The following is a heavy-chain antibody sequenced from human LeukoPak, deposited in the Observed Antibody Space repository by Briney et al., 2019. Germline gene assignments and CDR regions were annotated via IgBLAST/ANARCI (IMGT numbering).Heavy chain of an antibody. CDR2: INPSGGST. CDR1: GYTFTSYY. CDR3: ARSSIAARDAFDI. J-gene: IGHJ3*02. V-gene: IGHV1-46*01. D-gene: IGHD6-6*01. Sequence: ASVKVSCKASGYTFTSYYMHWVRQAPGQGLEWMGIINPSGGSTSYAQKFQGRVTMTRDMSTSTVYMELSSLRSEDTAVYYCARSSIAARDAFDIWAKGQWSPSLQ.